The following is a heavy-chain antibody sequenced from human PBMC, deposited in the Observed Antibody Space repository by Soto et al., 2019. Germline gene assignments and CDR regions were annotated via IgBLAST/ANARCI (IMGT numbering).Heavy chain of an antibody. J-gene: IGHJ4*02. CDR2: IIPIFGTA. CDR1: GGTFSSYA. V-gene: IGHV1-69*13. D-gene: IGHD3-10*01. CDR3: AGHTSGALTIFDY. Sequence: SVKVSCKASGGTFSSYAISWVRQAPGQGLEWMGGIIPIFGTANYAQKFQGRVTITADESTSTAYMELSSLRSEDTAVYYCAGHTSGALTIFDYWGQGTPVTVSS.